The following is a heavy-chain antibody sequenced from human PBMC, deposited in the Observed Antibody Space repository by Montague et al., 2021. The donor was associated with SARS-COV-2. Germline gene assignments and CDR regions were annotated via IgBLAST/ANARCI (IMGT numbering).Heavy chain of an antibody. V-gene: IGHV4-34*01. CDR2: ITHSGST. CDR3: ARSGHSVGGVTVSAELDY. J-gene: IGHJ4*02. CDR1: GGSFSGYY. Sequence: SETLSLTCAVSGGSFSGYYWSWIRQPPGKGLEWIGEITHSGSTNDNPSLKSRVTISVDTSKNQFSLKLSSVTAADTAVYYCARSGHSVGGVTVSAELDYWGQGTLVIVSS. D-gene: IGHD3-16*01.